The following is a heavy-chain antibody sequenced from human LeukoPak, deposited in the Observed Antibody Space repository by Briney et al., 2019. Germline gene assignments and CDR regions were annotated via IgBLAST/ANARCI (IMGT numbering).Heavy chain of an antibody. Sequence: SETLSLTCTVSGGSISSYYWSWIRQPPGKGLEWIGYIYYSGSTNYNPSLKSRVTISVDTSKNQVSLKLSSVTAADTAVYYCARGRIASGAYYYYMDVWGKGTTVTASS. D-gene: IGHD2-21*01. CDR3: ARGRIASGAYYYYMDV. V-gene: IGHV4-59*12. J-gene: IGHJ6*03. CDR1: GGSISSYY. CDR2: IYYSGST.